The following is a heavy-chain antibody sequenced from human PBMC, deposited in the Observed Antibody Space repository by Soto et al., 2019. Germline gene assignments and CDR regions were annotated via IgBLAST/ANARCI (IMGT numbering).Heavy chain of an antibody. CDR1: GYTFTSYY. D-gene: IGHD4-17*01. CDR3: AIHPRDYGDYPLDY. V-gene: IGHV1-46*01. Sequence: QVQLVQSGAEVKKPGASVKVSCKASGYTFTSYYMHWVRQAPGQGLEWMGIINPSGGSTSYAQKFQGRVTMTRDTSTRTVYMELSSLRSEETAVYYCAIHPRDYGDYPLDYWGQGTLVTVSS. CDR2: INPSGGST. J-gene: IGHJ4*02.